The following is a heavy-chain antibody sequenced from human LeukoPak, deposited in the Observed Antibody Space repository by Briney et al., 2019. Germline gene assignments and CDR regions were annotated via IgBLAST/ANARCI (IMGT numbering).Heavy chain of an antibody. CDR1: GYTFTNYG. J-gene: IGHJ3*02. Sequence: ASVKVSGKASGYTFTNYGIIWLPQAPGQGLEWMRWISTYNGNTNYVQKLQGRVTVTTDTSTSTVYMELRSLRSDDTAVYYCARGDDAFDIWGQGTMVTVSS. CDR2: ISTYNGNT. V-gene: IGHV1-18*01. CDR3: ARGDDAFDI.